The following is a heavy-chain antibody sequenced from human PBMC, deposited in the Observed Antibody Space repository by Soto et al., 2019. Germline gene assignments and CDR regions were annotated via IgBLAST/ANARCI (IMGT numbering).Heavy chain of an antibody. D-gene: IGHD3-16*01. Sequence: ASVKVSCKASGYTFTGYYMHWVRQAPGQGLEWMGWINPNSGGTNYAQKFQGRVTMTRDTSISTAYMELSRLRSDDTAVYYCARDRMTTFVLGQSPDFDYWGQGTLVTVSS. CDR3: ARDRMTTFVLGQSPDFDY. CDR2: INPNSGGT. V-gene: IGHV1-2*02. J-gene: IGHJ4*02. CDR1: GYTFTGYY.